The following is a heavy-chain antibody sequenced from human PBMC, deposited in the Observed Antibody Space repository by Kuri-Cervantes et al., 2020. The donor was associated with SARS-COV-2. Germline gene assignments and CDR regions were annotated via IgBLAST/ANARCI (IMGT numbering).Heavy chain of an antibody. J-gene: IGHJ4*02. CDR2: FDPEDGET. CDR1: GGTFSSYA. D-gene: IGHD3-3*01. CDR3: ATAPKEWLFFDY. Sequence: ASVKVSCKASGGTFSSYAISWVRQAPGKGLEWMGGFDPEDGETIYAQKFQGRVTMTEDTSTDTAYMELSSLRPEDTAVYYCATAPKEWLFFDYWGQGTLVTVSS. V-gene: IGHV1-24*01.